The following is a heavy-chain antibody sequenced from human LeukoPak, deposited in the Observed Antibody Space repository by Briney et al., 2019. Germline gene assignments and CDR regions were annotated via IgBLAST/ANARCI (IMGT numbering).Heavy chain of an antibody. CDR1: GGTFISYA. CDR3: AREWRFQGSGSYYTPYYYMDV. CDR2: IIPIFGTA. D-gene: IGHD3-10*01. J-gene: IGHJ6*03. V-gene: IGHV1-69*13. Sequence: ASVKVSCKASGGTFISYAVSWVRQAPGQGLEWMGGIIPIFGTANYAQKFQGRVTITADESTSTAYMELSSLRSEDTAVYYCAREWRFQGSGSYYTPYYYMDVWGKGTTVTVPS.